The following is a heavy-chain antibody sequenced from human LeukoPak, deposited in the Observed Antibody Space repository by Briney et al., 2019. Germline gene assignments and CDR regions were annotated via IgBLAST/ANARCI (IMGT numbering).Heavy chain of an antibody. CDR1: GFTFSSYA. CDR2: ISGSGGST. V-gene: IGHV3-23*01. Sequence: QPGGSLRLSCAASGFTFSSYAMSWVRHAPGKGLEWVSAISGSGGSTYYADSVKGRFTISRDNSKNTLCLQMNSLRAEDTAVYYCAKAQGGSGWYEGDWFDPWGQGTLVTVSS. J-gene: IGHJ5*02. CDR3: AKAQGGSGWYEGDWFDP. D-gene: IGHD6-19*01.